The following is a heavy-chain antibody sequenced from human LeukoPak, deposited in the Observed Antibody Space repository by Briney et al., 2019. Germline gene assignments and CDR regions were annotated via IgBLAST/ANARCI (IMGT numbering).Heavy chain of an antibody. J-gene: IGHJ4*02. V-gene: IGHV4-38-2*02. D-gene: IGHD2-8*01. CDR2: IYHSGST. CDR3: ARADCTNGVCPLDY. Sequence: SETLSLTCTVSGYPISSGYYWGWIRQPPGKGLEWIGSIYHSGSTYYNPSLKSRVTISVDTSKNQFSLKLSSVTAADTAVYYCARADCTNGVCPLDYWGQGTLVTVSS. CDR1: GYPISSGYY.